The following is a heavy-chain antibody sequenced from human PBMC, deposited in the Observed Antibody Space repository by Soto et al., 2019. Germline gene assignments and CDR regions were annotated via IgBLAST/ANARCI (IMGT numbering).Heavy chain of an antibody. Sequence: QVQLQQWGAGLLKPSETLSLTCAVYGGSFSGYYWSWIRQPPGKGLEWIGEINHSGSTNYNPSLKSRVTISVDTSKHQFSLKLSSVTAADTAVYYCARVGDVNCIDYWGQGTLVTVSS. CDR2: INHSGST. V-gene: IGHV4-34*01. J-gene: IGHJ4*02. CDR3: ARVGDVNCIDY. CDR1: GGSFSGYY. D-gene: IGHD1-1*01.